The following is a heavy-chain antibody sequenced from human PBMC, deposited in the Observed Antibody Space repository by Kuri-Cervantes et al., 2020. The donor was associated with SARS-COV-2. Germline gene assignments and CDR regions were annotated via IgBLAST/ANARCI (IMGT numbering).Heavy chain of an antibody. CDR1: GFTFSSCA. CDR3: ARDPTAHYDFWTGYYGNNWFDP. D-gene: IGHD3-3*01. V-gene: IGHV3-23*01. CDR2: ISGSGGST. J-gene: IGHJ5*02. Sequence: GESLKISCAASGFTFSSCAMSWVRQAPGKGLEWVSSISGSGGSTYYADSVKGRFTISRDNSKNTLYVQMNSLRAEDTAVYYCARDPTAHYDFWTGYYGNNWFDPWGQGTLVTVSS.